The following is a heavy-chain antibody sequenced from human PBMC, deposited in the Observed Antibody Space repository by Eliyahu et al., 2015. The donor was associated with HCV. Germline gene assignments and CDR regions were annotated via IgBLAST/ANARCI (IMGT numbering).Heavy chain of an antibody. Sequence: QVQLEQSGAEVKKPGASVKVSCKASXXXFPDYYIHXVRQAPGQGLEWMGWITPNTGDTHYAQNFQGWVTMTRDTSISTAYMELTRLRSDDTAVYYCARGRGWYYYDSSGYEAFDYWGQGTLVTVSS. J-gene: IGHJ4*02. CDR3: ARGRGWYYYDSSGYEAFDY. CDR1: XXXFPDYY. D-gene: IGHD3-22*01. CDR2: ITPNTGDT. V-gene: IGHV1-2*04.